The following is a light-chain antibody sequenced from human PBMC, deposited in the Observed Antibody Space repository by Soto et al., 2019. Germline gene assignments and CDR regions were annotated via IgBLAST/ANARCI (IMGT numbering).Light chain of an antibody. J-gene: IGKJ1*01. Sequence: EIQMTQSPSTLSASVGDRVVITCRASQSISGWLAWYQQKPGIAPKLLIYKASTLQDGVPPRFSGSGFGTEFTLTISSLQPDDCGLYYCQQYDVYSTFGQGTKVDIK. CDR1: QSISGW. CDR2: KAS. CDR3: QQYDVYST. V-gene: IGKV1-5*03.